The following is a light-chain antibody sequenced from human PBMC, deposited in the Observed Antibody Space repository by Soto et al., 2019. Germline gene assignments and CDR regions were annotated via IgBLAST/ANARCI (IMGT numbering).Light chain of an antibody. J-gene: IGKJ5*01. V-gene: IGKV3-11*01. Sequence: EIVLTQSPATLSLSPGERATLSCRASQSISSYLAWYQQKLGQAPRLLIYDASNRATGVPARFSGSGSGTDFTLTISCLEPEDFAVYYCQQRSNWPLTFGQGTRLDIK. CDR2: DAS. CDR1: QSISSY. CDR3: QQRSNWPLT.